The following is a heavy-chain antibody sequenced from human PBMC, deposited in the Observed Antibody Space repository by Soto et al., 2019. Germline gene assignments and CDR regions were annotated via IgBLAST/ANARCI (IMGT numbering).Heavy chain of an antibody. Sequence: QVQLEESGGGVVQPGRSLRLSCAASGFTFSSYGMHWVRQAPGKGLEWVAVISYDGSNKYYADSVKGRFTISRDNSKNTLYLQMNSLRAEDTAVYYCAKGKYSGSDDAFDIWGQGTMVTVSS. CDR3: AKGKYSGSDDAFDI. V-gene: IGHV3-30*18. CDR1: GFTFSSYG. D-gene: IGHD1-26*01. CDR2: ISYDGSNK. J-gene: IGHJ3*02.